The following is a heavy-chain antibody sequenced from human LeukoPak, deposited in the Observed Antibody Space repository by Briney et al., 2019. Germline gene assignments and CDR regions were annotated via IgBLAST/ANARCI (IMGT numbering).Heavy chain of an antibody. CDR1: GYXFTSYY. CDR2: ISAYNGNT. Sequence: ASVKVSCKASGYXFTSYYMHWVRQAPGQGLEWMGSISAYNGNTNYAQKLQGRATMTTDTSTSTAYMELRSLRSDDTAVYYCARDQGVYFGSRDAFDIWGQGTMVTVSS. J-gene: IGHJ3*02. D-gene: IGHD3-10*01. CDR3: ARDQGVYFGSRDAFDI. V-gene: IGHV1-18*04.